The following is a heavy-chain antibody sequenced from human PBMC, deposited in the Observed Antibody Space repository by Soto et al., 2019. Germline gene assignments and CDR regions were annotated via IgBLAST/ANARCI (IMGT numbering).Heavy chain of an antibody. D-gene: IGHD5-12*01. CDR3: GRVRYSGYDSSWFDP. V-gene: IGHV4-30-4*01. J-gene: IGHJ5*02. CDR2: IYYSGST. Sequence: PSETLSLTCTVSGGSISSGDYYWSWIRQPPGKGLEWIGYIYYSGSTYYNPSLKSRVTISVDTSKNQFSLKLSSVTAADTAVYYCGRVRYSGYDSSWFDPWGQGTLVTVSS. CDR1: GGSISSGDYY.